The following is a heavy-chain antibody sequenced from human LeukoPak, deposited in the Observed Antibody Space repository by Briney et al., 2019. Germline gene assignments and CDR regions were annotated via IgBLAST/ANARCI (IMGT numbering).Heavy chain of an antibody. CDR2: ISSSSSYI. D-gene: IGHD1-7*01. CDR3: AKDSYNWNYGLFDY. V-gene: IGHV3-21*04. J-gene: IGHJ4*02. Sequence: PGGSLRLSCAASGFTFSSYSMNWVRQAPGKGLEWVSSISSSSSYIYYADSVKGRFTISRDNAKNSLYLQMNSLRAEDTAIYYCAKDSYNWNYGLFDYWGQGTLVTVSS. CDR1: GFTFSSYS.